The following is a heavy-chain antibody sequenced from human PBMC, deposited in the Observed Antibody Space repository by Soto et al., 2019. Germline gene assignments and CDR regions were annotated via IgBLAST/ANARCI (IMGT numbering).Heavy chain of an antibody. CDR1: GGSISSYY. CDR2: IYYSGST. J-gene: IGHJ4*02. Sequence: SETLSLTCTVSGGSISSYYWSWIRQPPGKGLEWIGYIYYSGSTNYNPSLKSRVTISVDTSKNQFSLKLSSVTAADTAVYYCARLYYGDYVDYFDYWGQGTLVTVSS. V-gene: IGHV4-59*08. CDR3: ARLYYGDYVDYFDY. D-gene: IGHD4-17*01.